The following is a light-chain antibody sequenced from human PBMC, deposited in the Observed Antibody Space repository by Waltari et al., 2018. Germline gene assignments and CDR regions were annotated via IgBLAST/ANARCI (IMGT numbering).Light chain of an antibody. V-gene: IGKV3-15*01. CDR1: QSVKFN. Sequence: TVMTQSPATLSLSPGETATLSCRASQSVKFNLAWYQQQVGQTPRLLIYAASSRNTGIPGRFSGSGSGTDFTLTISSLQSEDFAVYYCQQYDEWPFTFGQGTKVDFK. CDR2: AAS. CDR3: QQYDEWPFT. J-gene: IGKJ2*01.